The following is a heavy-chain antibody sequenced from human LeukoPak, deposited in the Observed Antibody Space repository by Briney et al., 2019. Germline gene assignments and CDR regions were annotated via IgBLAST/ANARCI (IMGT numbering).Heavy chain of an antibody. Sequence: SETLSLTCAVYGGSFSGYYWSWIRQPPGKGLEWIGEINHSGSTNYNPSLKSRVTISVDTSKNQFSLKLSSVTAADTAVYYCARRSSWYGPHWFDPWGQGTLVTVSS. CDR1: GGSFSGYY. CDR2: INHSGST. D-gene: IGHD6-13*01. J-gene: IGHJ5*02. CDR3: ARRSSWYGPHWFDP. V-gene: IGHV4-34*01.